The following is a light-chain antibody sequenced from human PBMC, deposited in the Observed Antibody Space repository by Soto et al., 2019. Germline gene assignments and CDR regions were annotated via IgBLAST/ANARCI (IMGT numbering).Light chain of an antibody. Sequence: QSVLTQPPSVSGAPGQRVIISCTGSSSNIGAGYDVHWYQQLPETAPKLLINGNSNRPSGVPDRFSASKSGTSATLAITGLQAEDEADYYCQSYDSSLSGYVFGTGTKLTVL. CDR1: SSNIGAGYD. J-gene: IGLJ1*01. V-gene: IGLV1-40*01. CDR2: GNS. CDR3: QSYDSSLSGYV.